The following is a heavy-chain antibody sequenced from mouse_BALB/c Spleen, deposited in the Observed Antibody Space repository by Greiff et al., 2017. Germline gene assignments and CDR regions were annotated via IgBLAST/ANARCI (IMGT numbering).Heavy chain of an antibody. CDR1: GFTFSSFG. J-gene: IGHJ2*01. Sequence: EVQLLESGGGLVQPGGSRKLSCAASGFTFSSFGMHWVRQAPEKGLEWVAYISSGSSTIYYADTVKGRFTISRDNAKNTLFLQMTSLRSEDTAVYYCARSANWYYFDYWGQGTTLTVSS. D-gene: IGHD4-1*01. CDR3: ARSANWYYFDY. CDR2: ISSGSSTI. V-gene: IGHV5-17*02.